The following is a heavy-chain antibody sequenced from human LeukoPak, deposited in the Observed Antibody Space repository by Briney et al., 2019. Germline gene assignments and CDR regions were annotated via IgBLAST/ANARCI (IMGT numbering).Heavy chain of an antibody. V-gene: IGHV4-31*03. CDR2: IYYSGST. CDR1: GGSISSGGYY. Sequence: SETLSLTCTVSGGSISSGGYYWSWIRQHPGTGLEWIGYIYYSGSTYYNPSLKSRVTISVDTSKNQFSLKLSSVTAADTAVYYCARVLGGSSSYYYYGMDVWGQGTTVTVSS. CDR3: ARVLGGSSSYYYYGMDV. D-gene: IGHD6-6*01. J-gene: IGHJ6*02.